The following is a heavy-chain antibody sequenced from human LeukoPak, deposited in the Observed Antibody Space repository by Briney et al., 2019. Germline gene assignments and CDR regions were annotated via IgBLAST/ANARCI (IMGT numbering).Heavy chain of an antibody. CDR1: GYSFTSYW. CDR3: ARQRIANGQTYFDY. J-gene: IGHJ4*02. V-gene: IGHV5-51*01. D-gene: IGHD6-13*01. CDR2: IYPGDSDT. Sequence: GESLKISCKGSGYSFTSYWIGWVRQLPGKGLEWMGIIYPGDSDTRYSPSFQGQVTISADKSISTAYLQRSSLKASDTAMYYCARQRIANGQTYFDYWGQGTLVTVSS.